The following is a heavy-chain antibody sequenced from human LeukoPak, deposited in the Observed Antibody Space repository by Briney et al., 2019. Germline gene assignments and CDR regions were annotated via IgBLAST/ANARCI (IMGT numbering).Heavy chain of an antibody. Sequence: ASVKVSCKASGYTFTSYYMHWVRQAPGQGLEWMGIINPSGGSTSYAQKFQGRVTMTRDMSPSTVYMELSSLRSEDTAVYYCARALHDGELDYWGQGTLVTVSS. CDR1: GYTFTSYY. J-gene: IGHJ4*02. V-gene: IGHV1-46*01. CDR3: ARALHDGELDY. CDR2: INPSGGST.